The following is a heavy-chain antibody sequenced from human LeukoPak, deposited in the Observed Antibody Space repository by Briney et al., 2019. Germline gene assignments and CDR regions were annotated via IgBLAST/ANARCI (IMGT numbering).Heavy chain of an antibody. D-gene: IGHD4-17*01. Sequence: LSLTCTVSGGSISSSSYYWGWIRQAPGKGLEWVSYISSSGSTIYYADSVQGRFTISRDNAKNSLYLQMDSLRAEDTAMYYCVRDIRTVTMSLDAFDIWGQGTMVTVSS. CDR1: GGSISSSSYY. V-gene: IGHV3-11*01. CDR3: VRDIRTVTMSLDAFDI. J-gene: IGHJ3*02. CDR2: ISSSGSTI.